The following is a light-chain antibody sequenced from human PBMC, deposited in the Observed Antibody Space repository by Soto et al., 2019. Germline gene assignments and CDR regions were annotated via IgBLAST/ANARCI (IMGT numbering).Light chain of an antibody. CDR3: CSYAASNNLGV. V-gene: IGLV2-23*01. CDR2: EGS. CDR1: SSDVGSYNL. J-gene: IGLJ2*01. Sequence: QSALTQPASVSGSPGQSITISCTGTSSDVGSYNLVSWYQQHPGKAPKLMIYEGSKRPSGVSNRFSGSKSGNTASLTISGLQAEDEADYYCCSYAASNNLGVFGGGTKLTVL.